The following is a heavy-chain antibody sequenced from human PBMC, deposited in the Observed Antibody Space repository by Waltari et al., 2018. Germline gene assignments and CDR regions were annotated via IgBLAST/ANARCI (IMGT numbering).Heavy chain of an antibody. CDR3: ARGSLVWDGVDH. Sequence: EVQLVESGGGLIQPGGSLRLSCAAPGSTFGGYWMHWVRQAPGKGPVWVSRIDRDGSETFYADSVKGRFTISRDNAKNSLYLQLNSLRAEDTAVYYCARGSLVWDGVDHWGQGTLVTVSS. V-gene: IGHV3-74*01. CDR2: IDRDGSET. J-gene: IGHJ4*02. D-gene: IGHD1-26*01. CDR1: GSTFGGYW.